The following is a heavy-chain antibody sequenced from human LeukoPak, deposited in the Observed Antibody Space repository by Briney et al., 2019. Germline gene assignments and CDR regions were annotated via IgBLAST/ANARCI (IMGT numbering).Heavy chain of an antibody. Sequence: GVYVQVSFKASGYTFTGYYIHWVRPAPGQGLGWMGWINPNRGGTNYSQQFQGRVTITRDTSISTDYMELGRLRPDDTAVYYCARGRYSSGWYWFDPWGQGTLVTVSS. D-gene: IGHD6-19*01. CDR1: GYTFTGYY. CDR3: ARGRYSSGWYWFDP. CDR2: INPNRGGT. V-gene: IGHV1-2*02. J-gene: IGHJ5*02.